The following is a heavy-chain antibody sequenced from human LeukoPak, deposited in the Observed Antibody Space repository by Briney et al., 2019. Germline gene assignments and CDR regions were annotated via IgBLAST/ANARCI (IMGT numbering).Heavy chain of an antibody. Sequence: GGSLRLSCAASGFTFSSYAMSWVRQAPGKGLEWVSGISGSGGGTFYVDSMRGRFTVSRDNSKSTLYLQMNSLRAEDTAVYYCAKTRPLDSSSWSHGDYWGQGTLVTVSS. CDR2: ISGSGGGT. D-gene: IGHD6-13*01. CDR3: AKTRPLDSSSWSHGDY. V-gene: IGHV3-23*01. CDR1: GFTFSSYA. J-gene: IGHJ4*02.